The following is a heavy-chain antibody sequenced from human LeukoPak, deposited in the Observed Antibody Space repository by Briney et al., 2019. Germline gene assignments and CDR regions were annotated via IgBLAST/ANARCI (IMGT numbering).Heavy chain of an antibody. CDR2: INHSGST. Sequence: SETLSLTCAVYGGSFSGYYWSWIRQPPGKGLEWIGEINHSGSTNYNPSLKSRVTISVDTSKNQFSLKLSSVTAADTAVYYCARYSSWAFDIWGQGTLVTVSS. CDR3: ARYSSWAFDI. J-gene: IGHJ4*02. D-gene: IGHD2-21*01. CDR1: GGSFSGYY. V-gene: IGHV4-34*01.